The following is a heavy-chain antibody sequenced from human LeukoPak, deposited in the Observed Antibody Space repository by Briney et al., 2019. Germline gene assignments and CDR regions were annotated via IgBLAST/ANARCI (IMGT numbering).Heavy chain of an antibody. Sequence: SVKVSCKASGGTFSSYAISWVRQAPGQGLEWMGGVIPIFGTANYAQKFRGRVTITADKSTTTAYMELSSLRSDDTAVYYCARDRWPVTRIHYYYSMDVWGKGTTVTVSS. CDR2: VIPIFGTA. CDR3: ARDRWPVTRIHYYYSMDV. D-gene: IGHD4-17*01. J-gene: IGHJ6*03. V-gene: IGHV1-69*06. CDR1: GGTFSSYA.